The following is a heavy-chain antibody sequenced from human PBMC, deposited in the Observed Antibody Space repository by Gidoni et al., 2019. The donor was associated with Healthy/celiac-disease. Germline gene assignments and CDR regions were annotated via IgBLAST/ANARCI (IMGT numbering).Heavy chain of an antibody. CDR2: IYYSGST. Sequence: QLQLQESGPGLVKPSETLSLTCTVSGCSISSSSYYWGWIRQPPGKGLEWIGSIYYSGSTYYNPSLKRRVTIYVDTSKNQVSLKLSSVTAADTAVYYCARHDYGDYPADYLGQGTLVTVSS. CDR3: ARHDYGDYPADY. CDR1: GCSISSSSYY. D-gene: IGHD4-17*01. V-gene: IGHV4-39*01. J-gene: IGHJ4*02.